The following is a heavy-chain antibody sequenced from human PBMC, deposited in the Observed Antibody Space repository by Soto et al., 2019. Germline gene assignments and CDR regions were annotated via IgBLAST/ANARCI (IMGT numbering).Heavy chain of an antibody. CDR2: IIPIFGTA. J-gene: IGHJ4*02. CDR3: ARATPVGANLRPFDY. CDR1: GGTFSSYA. Sequence: ASVKVSCKASGGTFSSYAISWVRQAPGQGLEWMGGIIPIFGTANYAQKFQGRVTITADESTSTAYMELSSLRSEDTAVYYCARATPVGANLRPFDYWGQGTLVTVS. D-gene: IGHD1-26*01. V-gene: IGHV1-69*13.